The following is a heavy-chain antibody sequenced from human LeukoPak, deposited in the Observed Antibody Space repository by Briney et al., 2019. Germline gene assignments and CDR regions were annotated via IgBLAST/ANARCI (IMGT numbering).Heavy chain of an antibody. D-gene: IGHD2-2*01. CDR3: ARGPKGGCSSTSCYPNYYYYGMDV. CDR2: INHSGST. Sequence: SETLSLTCTVSGGSISSSSYYWGWIRQPPGKGLEWIGEINHSGSTNYNPSLKSRVTISVDTSKNQFSLKLSSVTAADTAVYYCARGPKGGCSSTSCYPNYYYYGMDVWGQGTTVTVSS. CDR1: GGSISSSSYY. V-gene: IGHV4-39*07. J-gene: IGHJ6*02.